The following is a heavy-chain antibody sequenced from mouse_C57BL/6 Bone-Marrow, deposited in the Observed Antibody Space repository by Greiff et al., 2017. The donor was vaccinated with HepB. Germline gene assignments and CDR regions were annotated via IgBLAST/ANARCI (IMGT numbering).Heavy chain of an antibody. J-gene: IGHJ2*01. V-gene: IGHV1-81*01. CDR2: IYPRSGNT. CDR3: ARDDGYYFYFDY. D-gene: IGHD2-3*01. Sequence: VQLQQSGAELARPGASVKLSCKASGYTFTSYGISWVKQSTGQGLEWIGEIYPRSGNTYYNEKFKGKATLTADKSSSTAYMELRSLTSEDSAVYFCARDDGYYFYFDYWGQGTTLTVSS. CDR1: GYTFTSYG.